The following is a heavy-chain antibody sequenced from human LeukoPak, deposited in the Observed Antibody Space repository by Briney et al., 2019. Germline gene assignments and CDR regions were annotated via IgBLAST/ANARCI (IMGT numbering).Heavy chain of an antibody. CDR2: ISTDGTTT. Sequence: GGSLRPSCAASGFPFRSHWMHWVRQVPGKGLVWVSHISTDGTTTNYADSVKGRFTISRDNAKDTLYLQLNSLRAEDTAIYYCARSLGYSSGGWDQGTLVTVSS. V-gene: IGHV3-74*01. J-gene: IGHJ4*02. CDR3: ARSLGYSSGG. D-gene: IGHD2-15*01. CDR1: GFPFRSHW.